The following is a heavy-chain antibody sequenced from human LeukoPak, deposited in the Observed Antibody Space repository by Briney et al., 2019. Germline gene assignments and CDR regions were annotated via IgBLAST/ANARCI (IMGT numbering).Heavy chain of an antibody. CDR1: GFTFSTYW. V-gene: IGHV3-7*01. Sequence: GGSLRLSCAASGFTFSTYWMAWVRQAPGKGLEWVATIKPDGGDKYYVDSVKGRFTISRDNARNSLFLQMNSLRAEDTAVYYCARDRSTVAGIDYWGQGTLVTVSS. CDR2: IKPDGGDK. CDR3: ARDRSTVAGIDY. J-gene: IGHJ4*02. D-gene: IGHD6-19*01.